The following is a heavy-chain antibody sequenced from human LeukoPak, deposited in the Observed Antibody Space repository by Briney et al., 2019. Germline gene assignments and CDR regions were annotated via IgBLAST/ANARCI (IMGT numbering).Heavy chain of an antibody. CDR3: ARQSIRVIVVVKTPRWFDP. J-gene: IGHJ5*02. V-gene: IGHV1-69*13. D-gene: IGHD3-22*01. CDR1: GGTFSSYA. Sequence: SVKVSCKASGGTFSSYAISWVRQAPGQGLEWMGGIIPIFGTANYAQKFQGRVTITADESTSTAYMELSSLRSEDTAVYYCARQSIRVIVVVKTPRWFDPWGQGTLVTVSS. CDR2: IIPIFGTA.